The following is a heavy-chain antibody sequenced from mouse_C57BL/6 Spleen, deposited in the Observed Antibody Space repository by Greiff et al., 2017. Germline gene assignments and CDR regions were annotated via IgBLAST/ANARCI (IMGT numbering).Heavy chain of an antibody. CDR2: IYPGGGYT. Sequence: VKLVESGAELVRPGTSVKMSCKASGYTFTNYWIGWAKQRPGHGLEWIGDIYPGGGYTNYNEKFKGKATLTADKSSSTAYMQFSSLTSEDSAIYYCARRGEYYDYDGYAMDYWGQGTSVTVSS. CDR3: ARRGEYYDYDGYAMDY. V-gene: IGHV1-63*01. D-gene: IGHD2-4*01. CDR1: GYTFTNYW. J-gene: IGHJ4*01.